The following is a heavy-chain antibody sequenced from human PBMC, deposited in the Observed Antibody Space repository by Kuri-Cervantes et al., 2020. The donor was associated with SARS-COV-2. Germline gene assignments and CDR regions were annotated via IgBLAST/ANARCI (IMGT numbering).Heavy chain of an antibody. J-gene: IGHJ4*02. Sequence: GESMKISCAASGFTFSGHWIHLVRQASGKGLLLVSRINPDGSYTNNADSVKGRFTLSRANSKNMLLLQMNSQRAEDTAVYYCVIDGDHWNFDYWGQGTLVTVSS. CDR2: INPDGSYT. CDR1: GFTFSGHW. CDR3: VIDGDHWNFDY. V-gene: IGHV3-74*01. D-gene: IGHD2-21*01.